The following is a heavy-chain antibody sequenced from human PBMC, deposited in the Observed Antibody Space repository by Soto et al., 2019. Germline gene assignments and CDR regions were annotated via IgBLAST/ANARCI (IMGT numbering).Heavy chain of an antibody. CDR2: ISGGGNDT. CDR1: GFTFSSYA. J-gene: IGHJ4*02. CDR3: AKVGSGWYYFDY. Sequence: EVQLLESGGGLVQPGGSLRLSCAASGFTFSSYAMNWVRQAPGKGLEWVSTISGGGNDTYYADSVKGRFIISRDNSKNTLHLQMNSLRVEDTAVYYCAKVGSGWYYFDYWGQGTLVTVSS. V-gene: IGHV3-23*01. D-gene: IGHD6-19*01.